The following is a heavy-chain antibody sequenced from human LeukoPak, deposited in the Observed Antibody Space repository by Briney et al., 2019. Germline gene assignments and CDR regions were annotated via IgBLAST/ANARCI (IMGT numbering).Heavy chain of an antibody. J-gene: IGHJ4*02. CDR1: GFTFSTYW. D-gene: IGHD6-6*01. CDR3: ARDYRSSSGRSIDY. Sequence: PGGSLRLSCAASGFTFSTYWMTWVRQAPGKGLEWVANLKQDGSEECYVDSVKGRFTISRDNAKNLLYLQMNSLRAEDTAVYYCARDYRSSSGRSIDYWGQGTLVTVSS. V-gene: IGHV3-7*01. CDR2: LKQDGSEE.